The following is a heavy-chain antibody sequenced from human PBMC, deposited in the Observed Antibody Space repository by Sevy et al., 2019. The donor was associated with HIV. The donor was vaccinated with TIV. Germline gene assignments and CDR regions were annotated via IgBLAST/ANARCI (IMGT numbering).Heavy chain of an antibody. V-gene: IGHV4-59*08. CDR1: GGSISSYY. CDR3: ARHLGLMVRGVIPYYMDV. J-gene: IGHJ6*03. CDR2: IYYSGST. D-gene: IGHD3-10*01. Sequence: SETLSLTCTVSGGSISSYYWSWIRQPPGKGLEWIGYIYYSGSTNYNPSLKSRVTISVDTSKNQFSLKLSSVTAADTAVYYCARHLGLMVRGVIPYYMDVWGKGTTVTVSS.